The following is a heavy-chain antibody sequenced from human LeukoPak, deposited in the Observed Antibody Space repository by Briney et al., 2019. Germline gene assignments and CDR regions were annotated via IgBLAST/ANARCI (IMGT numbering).Heavy chain of an antibody. CDR1: GYTFTSYD. Sequence: ASVKVSCKASGYTFTSYDINWVRQATGQGLEWMGRMNPNSGNTGYAQKFQGRVTITRNTSISTAYMELSSLRSEDTAVYYCARGSFGRWYDSSGYYGYWGQGTLVTVSS. D-gene: IGHD3-22*01. V-gene: IGHV1-8*03. CDR2: MNPNSGNT. J-gene: IGHJ4*02. CDR3: ARGSFGRWYDSSGYYGY.